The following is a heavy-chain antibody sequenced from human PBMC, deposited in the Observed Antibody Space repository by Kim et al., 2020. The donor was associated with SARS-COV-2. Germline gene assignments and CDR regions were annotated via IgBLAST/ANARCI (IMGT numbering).Heavy chain of an antibody. D-gene: IGHD1-26*01. Sequence: SVKVSCKASGGTFSSYAISWVRQAPGQGLEWMGGIIPIFGTANYAQKFQGRVTITADESTSTAYMELSSLSSEDTAVYYCARDGGVGAITGWFDPWGQGTLVTVSS. CDR1: GGTFSSYA. CDR2: IIPIFGTA. J-gene: IGHJ5*02. CDR3: ARDGGVGAITGWFDP. V-gene: IGHV1-69*13.